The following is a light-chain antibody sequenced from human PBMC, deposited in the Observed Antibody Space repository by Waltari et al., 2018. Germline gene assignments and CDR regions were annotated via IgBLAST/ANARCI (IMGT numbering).Light chain of an antibody. V-gene: IGLV1-51*01. CDR1: SSNIGTDH. CDR3: GTWDHSLHGVV. J-gene: IGLJ2*01. CDR2: DNR. Sequence: QSVLTQPPSVSAAPGQTVTLSCYGHSSNIGTDHVSSFQQPPGTVPKVVIYDNRRRPPGIPDRFSGSKSGTSATLGITGLQTGDEACYYCGTWDHSLHGVVFGGGTELTVL.